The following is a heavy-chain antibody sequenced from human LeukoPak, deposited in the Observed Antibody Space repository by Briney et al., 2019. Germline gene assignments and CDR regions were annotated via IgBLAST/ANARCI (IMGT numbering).Heavy chain of an antibody. CDR1: GDSISSYY. D-gene: IGHD6-6*01. J-gene: IGHJ4*02. V-gene: IGHV4-4*09. CDR3: ARLTRLSTSPDRYYLDY. Sequence: SETLSLTCTVSGDSISSYYGSWIRQPPGKGLEWIGYIYTSGCTNYNTSLKGRVTISIDTSMNQFSLKLSSVTAADSAVYYCARLTRLSTSPDRYYLDYWGQGTLVTVSS. CDR2: IYTSGCT.